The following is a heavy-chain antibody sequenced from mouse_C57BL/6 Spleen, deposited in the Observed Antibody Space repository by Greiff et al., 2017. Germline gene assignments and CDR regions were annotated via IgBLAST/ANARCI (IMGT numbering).Heavy chain of an antibody. D-gene: IGHD1-1*01. Sequence: VQLQESGAELVRPGTSVKMSCKASGYTFTNYWIGWAKQRPGHGLEWIGDIYPGGGYTNYNEKFKGKATLTADKSSSTAYMQFSSLTSEDSASYYCARGEGYGSGLTYWGQGTLVTVSA. V-gene: IGHV1-63*01. CDR3: ARGEGYGSGLTY. CDR2: IYPGGGYT. CDR1: GYTFTNYW. J-gene: IGHJ3*01.